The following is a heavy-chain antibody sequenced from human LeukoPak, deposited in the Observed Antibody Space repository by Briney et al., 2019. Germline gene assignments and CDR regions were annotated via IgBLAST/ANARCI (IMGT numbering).Heavy chain of an antibody. V-gene: IGHV1-8*01. Sequence: ASVKVSCKASGYTFTSYDINWVRQAAGQGLEWMGWMNPNSGNTGYAQKFQGRVTMTRNTSISTAYMELSSLRSEDTAVYYCARVVTPRYCSTTSCSWKGWFDPWGQGTLVTVSS. J-gene: IGHJ5*02. CDR1: GYTFTSYD. D-gene: IGHD2-2*01. CDR3: ARVVTPRYCSTTSCSWKGWFDP. CDR2: MNPNSGNT.